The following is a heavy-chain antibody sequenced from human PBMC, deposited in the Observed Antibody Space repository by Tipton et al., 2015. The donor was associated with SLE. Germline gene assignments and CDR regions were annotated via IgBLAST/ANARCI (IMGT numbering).Heavy chain of an antibody. J-gene: IGHJ6*03. CDR1: GDSFYSSHDQ. CDR2: RFSGGST. CDR3: ARRKYYYMDV. Sequence: TLSLTCSVSGDSFYSSHDQWDWIRQSPGKGLEGIGSRFSGGSTDYNPSLKSRVTISVDMSKSQFSLNLNLVTAADTAIYYCARRKYYYMDVWGKGATVTVSS. V-gene: IGHV4-39*01.